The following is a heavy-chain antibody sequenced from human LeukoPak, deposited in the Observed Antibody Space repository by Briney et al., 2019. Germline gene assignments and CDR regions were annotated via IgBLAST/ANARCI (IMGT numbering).Heavy chain of an antibody. CDR2: ISWNSGSI. CDR3: AKATLRDAFDI. Sequence: GGSLRLSCAASGFIFDDYAMHWVRQAPGKGLEWVSGISWNSGSIGYADSVKGRFTISRDNAKNSLYLQMNSLRAEDTALYYCAKATLRDAFDIWGQGTMVTVSS. J-gene: IGHJ3*02. V-gene: IGHV3-9*01. CDR1: GFIFDDYA.